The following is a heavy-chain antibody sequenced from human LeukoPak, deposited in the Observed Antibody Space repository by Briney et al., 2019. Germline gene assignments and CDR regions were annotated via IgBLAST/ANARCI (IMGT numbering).Heavy chain of an antibody. D-gene: IGHD1-26*01. CDR1: GFTFSSYG. J-gene: IGHJ4*02. CDR2: IRYDGSNK. Sequence: SGGSLRLSCAASGFTFSSYGMHWVRQAPGKGLEWVAFIRYDGSNKYYADSVKGRFTISRDNSKNTLYLQMNSLRAEDTAVYYCGRLSGSYFDYWGQGTQVTVSS. CDR3: GRLSGSYFDY. V-gene: IGHV3-30*02.